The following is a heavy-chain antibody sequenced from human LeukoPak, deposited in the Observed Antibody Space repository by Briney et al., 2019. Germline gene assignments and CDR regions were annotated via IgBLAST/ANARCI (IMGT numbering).Heavy chain of an antibody. CDR3: ATATVTYFDS. J-gene: IGHJ4*02. CDR2: VKQDGSEK. D-gene: IGHD4-17*01. CDR1: GFTFSSYW. V-gene: IGHV3-7*01. Sequence: HPGGSLRLSCAASGFTFSSYWMNWARQAPGKGLEWVASVKQDGSEKYYVDSVKGRFTISRDNAKNSVSLQMSGLRPEDTAVYYCATATVTYFDSWGQGTLVTVSA.